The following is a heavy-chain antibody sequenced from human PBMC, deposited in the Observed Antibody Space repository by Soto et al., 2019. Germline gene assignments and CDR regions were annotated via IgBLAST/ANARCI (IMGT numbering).Heavy chain of an antibody. CDR1: GYTFTSYD. J-gene: IGHJ6*02. D-gene: IGHD3-10*01. CDR3: AIWVRSGSFYKEAFGFSCYVVDV. Sequence: ASVKVSCKASGYTFTSYDINWVRQATGQGLEWMGWMNPNSGNTGYAQKFQGRVTMTRNTSISTAYMELSSMRSEDTAVSCCAIWVRSGSFYKEAFGFSCYVVDVWGQGTTVRVS. CDR2: MNPNSGNT. V-gene: IGHV1-8*01.